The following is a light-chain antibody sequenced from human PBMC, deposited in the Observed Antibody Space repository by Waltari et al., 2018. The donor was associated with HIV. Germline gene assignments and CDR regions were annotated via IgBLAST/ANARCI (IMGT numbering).Light chain of an antibody. V-gene: IGLV2-14*01. Sequence: QSALTQPASVSGSPGQSITISCPGTSSDVGGYNYVSWYQQHPGKAPKLMIDDVRNRPSGVSHRFSGAKSGNTGSLTISGLQAEDEADYYCSTYTSSSTHVVFCGGTNLTVL. J-gene: IGLJ2*01. CDR2: DVR. CDR3: STYTSSSTHVV. CDR1: SSDVGGYNY.